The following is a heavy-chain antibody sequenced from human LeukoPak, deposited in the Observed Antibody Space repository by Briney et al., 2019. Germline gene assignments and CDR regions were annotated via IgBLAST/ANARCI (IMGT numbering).Heavy chain of an antibody. J-gene: IGHJ5*02. CDR2: IIPIFGTA. CDR3: ARGLRDCSSTSCYGVNWFDP. V-gene: IGHV1-69*01. CDR1: GGTFSSYA. D-gene: IGHD2-2*01. Sequence: SVKVSCKASGGTFSSYAISWVRQAPGQGLEWMGGIIPIFGTANYAQKFQGRVTITADESTSTAYMELSSLRSEDTAVYYCARGLRDCSSTSCYGVNWFDPWGQGTLVTVSS.